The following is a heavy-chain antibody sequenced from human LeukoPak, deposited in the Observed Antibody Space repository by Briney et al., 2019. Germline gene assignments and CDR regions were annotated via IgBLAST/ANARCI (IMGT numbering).Heavy chain of an antibody. D-gene: IGHD1-26*01. CDR3: AKGSREWELLDAFDL. V-gene: IGHV3-23*01. J-gene: IGHJ3*01. CDR2: ISGSGVRT. CDR1: GFTFSSYG. Sequence: GGSLRLSCAASGFTFSSYGMSCVRQAPGKGREWFSGISGSGVRTDYADSVKGRFTISRDNAKNTLYLQMNSLRAEDTAVYYCAKGSREWELLDAFDLWGQGTMVTVSS.